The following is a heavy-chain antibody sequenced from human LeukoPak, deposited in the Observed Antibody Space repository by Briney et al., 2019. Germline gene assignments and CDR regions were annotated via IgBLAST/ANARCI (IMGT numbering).Heavy chain of an antibody. CDR1: GGSISTYY. V-gene: IGHV4-34*01. D-gene: IGHD3-3*01. CDR3: ARGHYDFWSGHHWFDP. Sequence: SETLSLICTVSGGSISTYYWSWIRQPPGKGLEWIGEINHSGSTNYNPSLKSRVTISVDTSKNQFSLKLSSVTAADTAVYYCARGHYDFWSGHHWFDPWGQGTLVTVSS. J-gene: IGHJ5*02. CDR2: INHSGST.